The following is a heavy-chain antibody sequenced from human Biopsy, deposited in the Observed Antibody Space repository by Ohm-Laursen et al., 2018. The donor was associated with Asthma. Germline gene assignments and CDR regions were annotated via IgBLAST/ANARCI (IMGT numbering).Heavy chain of an antibody. Sequence: SDTLSLTCTVSGGSISSNFYYWGWIRQPPGKGLEWIGNIYKSGQVYYNLSLKSRVAISLDTSKNQFSLKLSSVTAADTAVYFCARRGGVRRYFDYWGQGTLVTVSS. J-gene: IGHJ4*02. V-gene: IGHV4-30-4*02. CDR2: IYKSGQV. CDR3: ARRGGVRRYFDY. CDR1: GGSISSNFYY. D-gene: IGHD3-16*01.